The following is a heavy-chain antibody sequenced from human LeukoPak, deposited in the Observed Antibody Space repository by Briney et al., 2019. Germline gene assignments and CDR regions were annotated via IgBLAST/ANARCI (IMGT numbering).Heavy chain of an antibody. CDR3: ARDPGAFPYFFDC. CDR2: ISGDGVNP. Sequence: PGGSLRLSCAASGFTFSSYSMNWVRQAPGKGLEWVSAISGDGVNPYYADSVRGRFTISRDNSKNTLYLQMNSLRVEDTAVYFCARDPGAFPYFFDCWGQGTLVTVSS. J-gene: IGHJ4*02. CDR1: GFTFSSYS. D-gene: IGHD4/OR15-4a*01. V-gene: IGHV3-23*01.